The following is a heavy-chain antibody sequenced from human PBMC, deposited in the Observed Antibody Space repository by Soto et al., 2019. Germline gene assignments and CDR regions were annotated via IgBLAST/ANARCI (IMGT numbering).Heavy chain of an antibody. Sequence: PSQILSLPCVISGDSVSSNGACWNWIRQSPSRGLQWLGRIYYRSKWFHDYAASVESRMAINPDTSRNQFSLQLNYVTPEDTAVYYCARVHCSAGTCLDGLDFWGQGTTVTVSS. J-gene: IGHJ6*02. CDR2: IYYRSKWFH. D-gene: IGHD2-15*01. CDR1: GDSVSSNGAC. CDR3: ARVHCSAGTCLDGLDF. V-gene: IGHV6-1*01.